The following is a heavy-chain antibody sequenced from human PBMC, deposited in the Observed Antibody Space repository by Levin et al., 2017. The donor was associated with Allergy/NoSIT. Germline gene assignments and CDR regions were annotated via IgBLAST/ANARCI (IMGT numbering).Heavy chain of an antibody. Sequence: SETLSLTCTVSGGSISSGGYYWSWIRQHPGKGLEWIGYIYYSGSTYYNPSLKSRVTISVDTSKNQFSLKLSSVTAADTAVYYCARVDVYDILTGYAFDYWGQGTLVTVSS. V-gene: IGHV4-31*03. CDR3: ARVDVYDILTGYAFDY. CDR2: IYYSGST. CDR1: GGSISSGGYY. J-gene: IGHJ4*02. D-gene: IGHD3-9*01.